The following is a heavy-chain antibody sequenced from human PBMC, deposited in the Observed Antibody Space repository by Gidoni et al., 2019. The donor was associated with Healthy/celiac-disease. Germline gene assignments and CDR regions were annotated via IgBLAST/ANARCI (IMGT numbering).Heavy chain of an antibody. CDR1: GGSISSYY. J-gene: IGHJ6*02. CDR3: ARRPYYGMDV. Sequence: QVQLQESGPGLVKPSETLSLTCTVSGGSISSYYWSWIRQPPGKGLEVFGYIYYSGSTNYNPPLKSRVTISVDTSKNQFSLKLSSVTAADTAVYYCARRPYYGMDVWGQGTTVTVSS. CDR2: IYYSGST. V-gene: IGHV4-59*08.